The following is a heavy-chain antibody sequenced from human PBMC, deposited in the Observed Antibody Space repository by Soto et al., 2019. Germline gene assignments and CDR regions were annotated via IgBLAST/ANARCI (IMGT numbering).Heavy chain of an antibody. CDR1: GFTFSSYA. Sequence: QVQLVESGGGVVQPGRSLRLSCADSGFTFSSYAMHWVRQAPGKGLEWVAVISYDGSNKYYADSVKGRFTISRDNSKNTLYLQMNSLRAEDTAVYYCARDIGIAVAGTWDYWGQGTLVTVSS. CDR3: ARDIGIAVAGTWDY. J-gene: IGHJ4*02. CDR2: ISYDGSNK. V-gene: IGHV3-30-3*01. D-gene: IGHD6-19*01.